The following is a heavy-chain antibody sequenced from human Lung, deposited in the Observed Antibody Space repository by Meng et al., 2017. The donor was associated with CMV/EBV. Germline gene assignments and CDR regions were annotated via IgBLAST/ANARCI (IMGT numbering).Heavy chain of an antibody. CDR3: ASFPPPGKQWLVTDY. CDR2: IYHSGST. V-gene: IGHV4-4*02. J-gene: IGHJ4*02. Sequence: GQLRGVGPGLVKPSGALSPTWAVPGGSISSSNWWSWVRQPPGKGLEWIGEIYHSGSTNYNPSLKSRVTISVDKSKNQFSLKLSSVTAADTAVYYCASFPPPGKQWLVTDYWGQGTLVTVSS. D-gene: IGHD6-19*01. CDR1: GGSISSSNW.